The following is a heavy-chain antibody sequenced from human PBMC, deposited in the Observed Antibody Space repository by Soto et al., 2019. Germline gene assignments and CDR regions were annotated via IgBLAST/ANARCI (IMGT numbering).Heavy chain of an antibody. CDR1: VYSFTRHW. CDR2: IYPADSDA. D-gene: IGHD3-22*01. J-gene: IGHJ4*02. Sequence: PGDPLKISCKADVYSFTRHWIGWVRQVPGRGLEWVAVIYPADSDARYSPSFRGRGTISVDKYISTAYLQWSSLKASDTAMYYCARPHYYDSSGYYSSYFDYWGQGTMVTVSS. CDR3: ARPHYYDSSGYYSSYFDY. V-gene: IGHV5-51*01.